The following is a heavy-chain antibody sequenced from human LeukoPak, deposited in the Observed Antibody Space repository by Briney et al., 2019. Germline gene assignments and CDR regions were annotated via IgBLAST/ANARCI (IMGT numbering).Heavy chain of an antibody. V-gene: IGHV1-18*01. Sequence: ASVKVSCKASGYTFTSYGISWVRQAPGQGLEWMGWISAYNGNTNYAQKLQGRVTMTTDTSTSTAYMELRSLRSDDTAVYCCAGAPVAGTPYYFDYWGQGTLVTVSS. CDR2: ISAYNGNT. CDR1: GYTFTSYG. CDR3: AGAPVAGTPYYFDY. J-gene: IGHJ4*02. D-gene: IGHD6-19*01.